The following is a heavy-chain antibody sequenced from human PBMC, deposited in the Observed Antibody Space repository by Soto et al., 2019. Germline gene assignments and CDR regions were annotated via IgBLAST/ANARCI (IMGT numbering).Heavy chain of an antibody. V-gene: IGHV3-23*01. D-gene: IGHD3-9*01. CDR2: ISGSGGST. Sequence: GSLRLSCAASGFTFSSYAMSWVRQAPGKGLEWVSAISGSGGSTYYADSVKGRFTISRDNSKNTLYLQRNSLRAEDTAVYYCAKGGAASPLLNYWGQGTLVTVSS. CDR3: AKGGAASPLLNY. J-gene: IGHJ4*02. CDR1: GFTFSSYA.